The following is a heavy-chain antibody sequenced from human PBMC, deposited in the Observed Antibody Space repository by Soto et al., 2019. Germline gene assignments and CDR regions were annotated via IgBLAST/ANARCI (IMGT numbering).Heavy chain of an antibody. Sequence: GGSLRLSCAASGFIFNEYGMHWVRQAPGKGLEWVAVIWYDGSNKYYADSVKGRFTFSRDNSKNTMSLQMNSLRVEDTAVYYCARWGCSGSNCNLNQRSFDLWGQEPWSPS. CDR2: IWYDGSNK. CDR3: ARWGCSGSNCNLNQRSFDL. CDR1: GFIFNEYG. J-gene: IGHJ5*01. V-gene: IGHV3-33*03. D-gene: IGHD2-15*01.